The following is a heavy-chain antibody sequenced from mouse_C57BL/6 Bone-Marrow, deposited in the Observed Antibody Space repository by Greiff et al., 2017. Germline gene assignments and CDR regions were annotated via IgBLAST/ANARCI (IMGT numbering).Heavy chain of an antibody. CDR3: ARVESDGSSGNWYFDV. CDR2: IYPSDGST. CDR1: GYTFTSYD. V-gene: IGHV1-85*01. J-gene: IGHJ1*03. Sequence: QVQLQQSGPELVKPGASVKLSCKASGYTFTSYDINWVKQRPGKGLEWIGWIYPSDGSTKYNEKFKGKATLTVDPSSSTAYMELHSLTSEDSAVYFCARVESDGSSGNWYFDVGGTGTTAPVSS. D-gene: IGHD1-1*01.